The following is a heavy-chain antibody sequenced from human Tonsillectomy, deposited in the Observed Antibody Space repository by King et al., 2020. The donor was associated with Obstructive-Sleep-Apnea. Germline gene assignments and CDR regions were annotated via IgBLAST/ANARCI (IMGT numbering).Heavy chain of an antibody. CDR2: ISYDGSNK. D-gene: IGHD3-10*01. J-gene: IGHJ5*02. CDR3: ARDPRPGMMLRGIWEAWFDP. CDR1: GFTFSTFA. V-gene: IGHV3-30*04. Sequence: VQLVESGGGLVQPGRSLRLSCAGSGFTFSTFAMHWVRQAPGKGLEWVALISYDGSNKYYADSVKGRFTISRDNSKNTLSVQMNSLRPEDTAVYYCARDPRPGMMLRGIWEAWFDPWGQGTLVTVSS.